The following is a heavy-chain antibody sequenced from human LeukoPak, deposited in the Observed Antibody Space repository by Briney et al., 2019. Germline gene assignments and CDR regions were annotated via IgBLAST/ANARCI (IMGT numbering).Heavy chain of an antibody. CDR3: TRGLTWFGELLLPLDY. J-gene: IGHJ4*02. CDR2: IRSKAYGGTT. Sequence: GGSLRLSCTASGFTFGDYAMSWFRQAPGKGLEWVGFIRSKAYGGTTEYAASVKGRFTISRDDSKSIAYLQMNSLKTEDTAVYYCTRGLTWFGELLLPLDYWGQGTLVTVSS. CDR1: GFTFGDYA. V-gene: IGHV3-49*03. D-gene: IGHD3-10*01.